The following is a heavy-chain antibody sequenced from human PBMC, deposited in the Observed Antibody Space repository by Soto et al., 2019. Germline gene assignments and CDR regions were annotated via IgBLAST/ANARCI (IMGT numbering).Heavy chain of an antibody. Sequence: EVQLLESGGGLVQPGGSLRLSCAASGFTFTTYAMSWVRQAPGKGLEWVSAISGSGGSTYYADSVKGRFTISRDNSKNTLYLQMNSLRADDTAVYYCAKRTGGISGLADFDYWGQGTLVTVSS. CDR1: GFTFTTYA. D-gene: IGHD3-10*01. J-gene: IGHJ4*02. CDR3: AKRTGGISGLADFDY. CDR2: ISGSGGST. V-gene: IGHV3-23*01.